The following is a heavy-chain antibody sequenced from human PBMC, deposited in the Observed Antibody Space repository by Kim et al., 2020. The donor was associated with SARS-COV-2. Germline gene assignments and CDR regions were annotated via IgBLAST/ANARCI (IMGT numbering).Heavy chain of an antibody. CDR2: IYYSGST. Sequence: SETLSLTCTVSGGSISSSSYYWGWIRQPPGKGLEWIGSIYYSGSTYYNPSLKSRVTISVDTSKNQFSLKLSSVTAADTAVYYCARYRDYGARGRFDPWGQGTLVTVSS. D-gene: IGHD4-17*01. CDR1: GGSISSSSYY. J-gene: IGHJ5*02. V-gene: IGHV4-39*01. CDR3: ARYRDYGARGRFDP.